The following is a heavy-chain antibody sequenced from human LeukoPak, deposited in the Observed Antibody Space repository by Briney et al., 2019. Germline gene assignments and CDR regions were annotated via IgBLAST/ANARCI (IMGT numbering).Heavy chain of an antibody. CDR2: IYYSGST. D-gene: IGHD3-3*01. CDR1: GGSISSYY. V-gene: IGHV4-59*01. J-gene: IGHJ4*02. CDR3: ARGNDFWSGYSYYFDY. Sequence: SETLSLTCTVSGGSISSYYWSWIRQPPGKGLEWIGYIYYSGSTNYNPSLKSRVTISVDTSKNQFSLKLSSVTAADTAVYYCARGNDFWSGYSYYFDYWGQGTLVTVSS.